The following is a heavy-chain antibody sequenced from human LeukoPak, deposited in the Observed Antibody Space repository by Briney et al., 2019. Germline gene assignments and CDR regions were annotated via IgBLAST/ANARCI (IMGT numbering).Heavy chain of an antibody. Sequence: SETLSLTCTVPGGSISSYYWSWIRQPAGKGLEWIGRIYTSGSTNYNPSLKSRVTMSVDTSKNQFSLKLSSVTAADTAVYYCARDTAGYCSGGSCYTNWFDPWGQGTLVTVSS. V-gene: IGHV4-4*07. D-gene: IGHD2-15*01. J-gene: IGHJ5*02. CDR1: GGSISSYY. CDR2: IYTSGST. CDR3: ARDTAGYCSGGSCYTNWFDP.